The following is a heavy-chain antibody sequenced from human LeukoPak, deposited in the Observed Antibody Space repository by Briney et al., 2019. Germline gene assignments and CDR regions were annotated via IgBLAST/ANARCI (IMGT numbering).Heavy chain of an antibody. CDR2: ITYYGSGK. J-gene: IGHJ4*02. CDR1: GFTFSSYG. CDR3: AKNVWFGELLPFDY. D-gene: IGHD3-10*01. Sequence: PGRSLRLSCAASGFTFSSYGMHWVRQPPGKELQEGAVITYYGSGKYYAESVKGRFTISRDNSKNTVYLQMNSLRAEDTAVYYCAKNVWFGELLPFDYWGQGTLVTVSS. V-gene: IGHV3-30*18.